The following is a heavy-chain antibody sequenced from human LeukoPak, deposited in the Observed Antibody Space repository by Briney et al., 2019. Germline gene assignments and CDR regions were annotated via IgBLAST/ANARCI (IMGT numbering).Heavy chain of an antibody. CDR1: GYTLTELS. Sequence: ASVNVSCKVSGYTLTELSMHWVRQAPGKGLEWMGGFDPEDGETIYAQKFQGRVTMTEDTSTDTAYMELSSLRSEDTAVYYCAIRGSPHDAFDIWGQGTMVTVSS. CDR2: FDPEDGET. V-gene: IGHV1-24*01. CDR3: AIRGSPHDAFDI. J-gene: IGHJ3*02.